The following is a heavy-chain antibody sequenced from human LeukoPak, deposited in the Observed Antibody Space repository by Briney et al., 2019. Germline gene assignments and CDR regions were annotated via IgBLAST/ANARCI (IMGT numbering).Heavy chain of an antibody. V-gene: IGHV4-34*01. J-gene: IGHJ4*02. D-gene: IGHD6-19*01. CDR1: GGSFSGYY. CDR3: ARTLAVADAYYFDY. Sequence: SETLSLTCAVYGGSFSGYYRSWIRQPPGKGLEWIGEINHSGSTNYNPSLKSRVTISVDTSKSQFSLKLSSVTAADTAVYYCARTLAVADAYYFDYWGQGTLVTVSS. CDR2: INHSGST.